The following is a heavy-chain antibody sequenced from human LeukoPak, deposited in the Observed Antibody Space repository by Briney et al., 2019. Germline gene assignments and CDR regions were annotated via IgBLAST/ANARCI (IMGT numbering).Heavy chain of an antibody. V-gene: IGHV3-7*01. CDR1: AFTFSYYW. Sequence: GGSLRLFCAASAFTFSYYWRSWVRQALGKGLECGANKKQDGSDKYYVDSVKGRFTISRDNAENSLYLQMNSLSAEDTAMYYCTRDLTNWNDATFDIWGQGTMVTVSS. J-gene: IGHJ3*02. D-gene: IGHD1-1*01. CDR3: TRDLTNWNDATFDI. CDR2: KKQDGSDK.